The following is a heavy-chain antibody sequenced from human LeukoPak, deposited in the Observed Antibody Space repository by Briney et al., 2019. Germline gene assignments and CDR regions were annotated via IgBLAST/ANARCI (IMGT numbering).Heavy chain of an antibody. V-gene: IGHV3-23*01. CDR3: AKSLTVTTRIHSIDP. J-gene: IGHJ4*02. CDR1: GFAFSTYA. D-gene: IGHD4-17*01. Sequence: GGSLRLSCAASGFAFSTYAMSWVRQAPGKGLEWVSSISGSGSNTYYADSVKGQFTISRDSSKSTLYLQMNSLRAEDTAVYYCAKSLTVTTRIHSIDPRGQGTLVTVSS. CDR2: ISGSGSNT.